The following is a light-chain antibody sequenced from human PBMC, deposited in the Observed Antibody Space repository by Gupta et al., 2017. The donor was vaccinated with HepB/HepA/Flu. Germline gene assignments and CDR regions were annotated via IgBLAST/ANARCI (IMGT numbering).Light chain of an antibody. J-gene: IGKJ3*01. Sequence: DIQITQSPSSLSASVGDRVVLTCRASQSIGSFLTWYQQKPGKSPKLLIYYATSPLQTGVPARFSGSRSGTDFTLTITSLQPEDFGTYYCQQTYNSPPTFGHGTKVDIK. CDR3: QQTYNSPPT. CDR2: ATS. CDR1: QSIGSF. V-gene: IGKV1-39*01.